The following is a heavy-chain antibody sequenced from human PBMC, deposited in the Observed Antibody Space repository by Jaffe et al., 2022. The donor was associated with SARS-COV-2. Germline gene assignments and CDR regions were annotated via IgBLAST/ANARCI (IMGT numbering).Heavy chain of an antibody. V-gene: IGHV3-30*04. CDR3: ASSLTALRNFDY. D-gene: IGHD5-18*01. J-gene: IGHJ4*02. Sequence: QEQLVESGGGVVQSGKSLRLSCTASGFTLTTYAMHWVRQAPDKGLEWVAVISYDGSDKYYADSVKGRFTISRDNSKNTLYLQMNSLRVEDTAVYYCASSLTALRNFDYWGQGTLVTVSS. CDR1: GFTLTTYA. CDR2: ISYDGSDK.